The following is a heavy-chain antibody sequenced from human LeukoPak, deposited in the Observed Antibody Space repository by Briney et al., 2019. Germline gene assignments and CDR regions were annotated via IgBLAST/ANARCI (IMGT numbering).Heavy chain of an antibody. D-gene: IGHD2-2*01. Sequence: GGSLRLSCEASGFTFSTYWMSWVRQAPGKGPECVANIKPDGSDKYYVDSMKGRFSISRDNAKNSLYLQMNNLRAEDTAVYYCAREGFPPGVLHWGQGTLVTVS. J-gene: IGHJ1*01. CDR1: GFTFSTYW. CDR2: IKPDGSDK. CDR3: AREGFPPGVLH. V-gene: IGHV3-7*01.